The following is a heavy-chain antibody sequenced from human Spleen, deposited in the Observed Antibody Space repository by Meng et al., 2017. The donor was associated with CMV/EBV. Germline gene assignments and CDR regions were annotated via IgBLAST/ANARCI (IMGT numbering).Heavy chain of an antibody. CDR3: ARGNLWEFDY. CDR1: GGTFSSYA. CDR2: IIPIFGTA. J-gene: IGHJ4*02. Sequence: VSCKASGGTFSSYAVSWVRQAPGQGLEWMGGIIPIFGTATYAQKFRGRVTITTDESTSTAYMELSSLRSEDTAVYYCARGNLWEFDYWGQGTLVTVSS. D-gene: IGHD1-26*01. V-gene: IGHV1-69*05.